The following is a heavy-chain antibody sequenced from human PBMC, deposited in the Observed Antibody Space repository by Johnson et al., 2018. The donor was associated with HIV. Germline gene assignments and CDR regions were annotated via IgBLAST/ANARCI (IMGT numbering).Heavy chain of an antibody. CDR2: IKSKTDGGTR. J-gene: IGHJ3*02. D-gene: IGHD6-13*01. V-gene: IGHV3-15*01. Sequence: VQLVESGGGLVKPGGSLRLSCAASGFTFSNAWMSWVRQAPGKGLEWVGRIKSKTDGGTRDYAAPVKGRFTISRDHSKNTLYLQMSSLRAEDTAVDYSAKPAAAARDACDIWGQGTMVTVSS. CDR3: AKPAAAARDACDI. CDR1: GFTFSNAW.